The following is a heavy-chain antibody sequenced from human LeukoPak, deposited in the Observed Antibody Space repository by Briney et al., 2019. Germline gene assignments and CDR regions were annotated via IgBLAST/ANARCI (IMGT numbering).Heavy chain of an antibody. CDR1: GFTFSTYG. CDR3: AKGFSGYDNDY. CDR2: ISGGGGST. V-gene: IGHV3-23*01. Sequence: PGGTLRLSCAASGFTFSTYGMSWVRQAPGKELEWVSAISGGGGSTYYADSVKGRFTISGDNSKNTLYLQMNSLRAEDTAVYYCAKGFSGYDNDYWGQGTLVTVSS. D-gene: IGHD5-12*01. J-gene: IGHJ4*02.